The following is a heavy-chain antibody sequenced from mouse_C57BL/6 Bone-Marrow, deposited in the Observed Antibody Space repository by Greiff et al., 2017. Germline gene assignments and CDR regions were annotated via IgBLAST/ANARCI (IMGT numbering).Heavy chain of an antibody. CDR3: ARWYYGSSSAWFAY. V-gene: IGHV1-64*01. CDR2: IHPNSGST. CDR1: GYTFTSYW. Sequence: QVQLQQPGAELVKPGASVKLSCKASGYTFTSYWMHWVKQRPGQGLEWIGTIHPNSGSTNYNEKFKSKATLTVDKSSSTAYMQLSSLTSEDSAVYYCARWYYGSSSAWFAYWGQGTLVTVSA. D-gene: IGHD1-1*01. J-gene: IGHJ3*01.